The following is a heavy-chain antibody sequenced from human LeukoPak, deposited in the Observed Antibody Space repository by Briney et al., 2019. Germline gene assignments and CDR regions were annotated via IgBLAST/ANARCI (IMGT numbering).Heavy chain of an antibody. V-gene: IGHV4-34*01. D-gene: IGHD2-2*01. Sequence: SETLSLTCAVYGGSFSGYYWSWIRQPPGKGLEWIGEINHSGSTNYNQSLKSRVTISVDTSKNQFSLKLSSVTAADTAVYYCARGHIVVVPAASKVYNWFDPWGQGTLVTVSS. CDR3: ARGHIVVVPAASKVYNWFDP. CDR1: GGSFSGYY. J-gene: IGHJ5*02. CDR2: INHSGST.